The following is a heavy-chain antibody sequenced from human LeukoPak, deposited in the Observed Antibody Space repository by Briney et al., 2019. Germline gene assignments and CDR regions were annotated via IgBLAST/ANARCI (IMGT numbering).Heavy chain of an antibody. CDR2: INPSGGRT. J-gene: IGHJ4*02. Sequence: GASVKVSCKASGYTFTTYYMQWVRQAPGQGLEWMGIINPSGGRTTYAQKFQGRVTMTSDMSTDTVYMELSSLRSEDTAVYYCATDHGYSGYDIFDYWGQGTLVTVSS. CDR1: GYTFTTYY. CDR3: ATDHGYSGYDIFDY. D-gene: IGHD5-12*01. V-gene: IGHV1-46*01.